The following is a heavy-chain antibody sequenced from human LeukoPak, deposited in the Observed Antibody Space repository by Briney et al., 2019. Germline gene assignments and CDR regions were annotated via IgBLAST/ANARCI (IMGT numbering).Heavy chain of an antibody. J-gene: IGHJ4*02. D-gene: IGHD5-24*01. Sequence: SETLSLTCTVSGGSISSSSYYWGWIRQPPGKGLEWIGSIYYSGTTYYNPSLQGRVTISVDTSKNQFSLKLSSVTAADTAVYYCARGVRWLQLSYFDYWGQGTLVTVSS. CDR2: IYYSGTT. CDR3: ARGVRWLQLSYFDY. V-gene: IGHV4-39*07. CDR1: GGSISSSSYY.